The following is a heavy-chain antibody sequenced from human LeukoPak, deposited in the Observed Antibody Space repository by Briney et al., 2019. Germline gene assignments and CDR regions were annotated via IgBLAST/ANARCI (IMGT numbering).Heavy chain of an antibody. CDR1: GITFSTYA. CDR2: ISYDGGNE. V-gene: IGHV3-30-3*01. J-gene: IGHJ4*02. CDR3: ARDNYGFDY. Sequence: PGRSLRLSCAASGITFSTYAMHWVRQAPGKGLEWVAFISYDGGNEYYADSVKGRFTISRDNSKNTLFPQMISLRAEDTALYYCARDNYGFDYWGQGTLVTVSS. D-gene: IGHD3-16*01.